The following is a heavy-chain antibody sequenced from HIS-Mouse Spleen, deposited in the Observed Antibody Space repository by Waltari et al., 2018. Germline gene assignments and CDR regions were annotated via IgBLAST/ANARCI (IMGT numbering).Heavy chain of an antibody. CDR2: ISYDGSNK. CDR1: GFTFSSYP. CDR3: ARALYNWNYVDAFDI. J-gene: IGHJ3*02. V-gene: IGHV3-30*04. D-gene: IGHD1-7*01. Sequence: QVQLVESGGGLVQPGRSMRLSCAASGFTFSSYPLHWVRQDPGKGLEWVAVISYDGSNKYYADSVKGRFTISRDNSKNTLYLQMNSLRAEDTAVYYCARALYNWNYVDAFDIWGQGTMVTVSS.